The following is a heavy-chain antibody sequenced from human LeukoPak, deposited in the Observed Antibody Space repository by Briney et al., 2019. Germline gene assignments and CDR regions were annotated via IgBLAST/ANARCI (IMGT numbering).Heavy chain of an antibody. CDR2: IYYRKNT. V-gene: IGHV4-39*01. CDR1: GGSISSSSAY. CDR3: ASPRGFSYGYFDY. J-gene: IGHJ4*02. Sequence: SETLSLTCTVSGGSISSSSAYCGWIRQPPGKGLEWIGSIYYRKNTYYNPPLKSRVTISADTSKNQFSLTLGSVSATDTAVYYCASPRGFSYGYFDYWGQGTLVTVSS. D-gene: IGHD5-18*01.